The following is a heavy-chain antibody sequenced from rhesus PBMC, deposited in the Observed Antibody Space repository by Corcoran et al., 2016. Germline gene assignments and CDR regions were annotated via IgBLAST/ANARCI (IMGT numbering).Heavy chain of an antibody. CDR1: GFTFSDHY. D-gene: IGHD3-16*01. J-gene: IGHJ4*01. V-gene: IGHV3-110*02. CDR3: ASNSGSYYYGY. CDR2: ISSGSGSTT. Sequence: EVQLVESGGGLVQPGGSLRLSCAASGFTFSDHYMDWVRQAPGKGLEWVSIISSGSGSTTLYPDSVKGQFTISRDNAKNTVDLQMNSLRAEDTAVYYCASNSGSYYYGYWGQGVLVTVSS.